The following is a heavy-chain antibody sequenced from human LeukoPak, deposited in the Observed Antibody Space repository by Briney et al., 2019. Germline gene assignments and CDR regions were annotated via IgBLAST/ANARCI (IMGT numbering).Heavy chain of an antibody. D-gene: IGHD2-15*01. CDR1: GGTFSSYA. CDR3: ACNLGCCSGGSCYIFDY. CDR2: IIPIFGTA. Sequence: ASVTVSCKASGGTFSSYAISWVRQAPGQGLEWMGGIIPIFGTANYAQKFQGRVTITADESTSTAYMELSSLRSEDTAAYYCACNLGCCSGGSCYIFDYWGQGTLVTVSS. V-gene: IGHV1-69*13. J-gene: IGHJ4*02.